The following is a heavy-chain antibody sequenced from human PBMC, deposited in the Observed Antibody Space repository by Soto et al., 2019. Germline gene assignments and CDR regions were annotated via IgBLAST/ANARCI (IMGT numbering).Heavy chain of an antibody. CDR2: IYYSGST. CDR3: ARDTKSYDRYYYYYYGMDV. J-gene: IGHJ6*02. Sequence: SETLSLTCTVSGGSISSYYWSWIRQPPGKGLEWIGYIYYSGSTNYNPSLKSRVTISVDTSKNQFSLKLSSVTAADTAVYYCARDTKSYDRYYYYYYGMDVWGQGTTVTVSS. D-gene: IGHD3-16*02. V-gene: IGHV4-59*01. CDR1: GGSISSYY.